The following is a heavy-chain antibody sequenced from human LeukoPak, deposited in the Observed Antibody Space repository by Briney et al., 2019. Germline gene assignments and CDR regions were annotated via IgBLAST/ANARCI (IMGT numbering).Heavy chain of an antibody. CDR1: GFPFSNAW. D-gene: IGHD4-23*01. Sequence: GGSLRLSCAVSGFPFSNAWMSWVRQAPGKGLEWVSYISSSSSTIYYADSVKGRFTISRDNAKNSLYLQMNSLRAEDTAVYYCARETVAKDWGQGTLVTVSS. CDR3: ARETVAKD. CDR2: ISSSSSTI. J-gene: IGHJ4*02. V-gene: IGHV3-48*04.